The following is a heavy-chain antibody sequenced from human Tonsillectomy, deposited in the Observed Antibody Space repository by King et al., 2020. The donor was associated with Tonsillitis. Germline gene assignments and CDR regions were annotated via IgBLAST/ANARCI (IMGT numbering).Heavy chain of an antibody. J-gene: IGHJ4*02. CDR2: INPDSGGT. CDR1: GYSFTGYY. D-gene: IGHD6-19*01. CDR3: ARDTGGWRTFDY. V-gene: IGHV1-2*02. Sequence: QLVQSGAEVRKPGASVKVSCKASGYSFTGYYINWVRQAPGQGLEWMGWINPDSGGTNYALKFDGKVAMTRDTSINTAYMEMSSLRSDDTAVYFCARDTGGWRTFDYWGQGTLVTVSS.